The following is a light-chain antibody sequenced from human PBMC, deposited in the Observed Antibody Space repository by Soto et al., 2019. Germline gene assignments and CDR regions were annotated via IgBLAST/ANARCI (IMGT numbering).Light chain of an antibody. CDR2: SNT. CDR1: SSNIGAVFD. V-gene: IGLV1-40*01. CDR3: QAYVNGLSASDVV. Sequence: QSVLTQPPSESGAPGQRVTMSCTGSSSNIGAVFDVHWYQQLPGTAPKLLIYSNTNRPSGVPDRFSGSKSGTSASLAITGLQAEDEADYYCQAYVNGLSASDVVFGGGTKLTVL. J-gene: IGLJ2*01.